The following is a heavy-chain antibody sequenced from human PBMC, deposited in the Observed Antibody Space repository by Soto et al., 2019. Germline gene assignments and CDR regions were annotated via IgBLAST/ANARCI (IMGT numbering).Heavy chain of an antibody. J-gene: IGHJ6*02. CDR2: ITGSGKSA. Sequence: GSLGLSCAASGFTFSTFVMTWVRQVPGEGLEWVSSITGSGKSAYYADSVKDRVTISRDNSKNTLYLQISSLGVDDTAVYHCAVHLGQNYYTMDVWGQGTTVTVSS. CDR1: GFTFSTFV. CDR3: AVHLGQNYYTMDV. V-gene: IGHV3-23*01.